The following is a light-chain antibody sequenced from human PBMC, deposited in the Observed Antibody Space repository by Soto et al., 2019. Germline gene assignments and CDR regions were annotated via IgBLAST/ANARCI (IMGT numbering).Light chain of an antibody. Sequence: DIQMTQSPSTLSASVGARVTITCRASQSISSGLAWYQQKPGKAPKPLIYKASILESGVPSRFSGSGSGTEFTLTISSLQTDDFATYYCQQYNSYPMYTFGQGTKLEIK. CDR3: QQYNSYPMYT. J-gene: IGKJ2*01. V-gene: IGKV1-5*03. CDR2: KAS. CDR1: QSISSG.